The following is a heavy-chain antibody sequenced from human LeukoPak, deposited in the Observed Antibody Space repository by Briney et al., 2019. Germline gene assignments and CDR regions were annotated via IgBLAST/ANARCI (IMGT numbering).Heavy chain of an antibody. CDR3: ASIPNLYTYGSHFDY. CDR1: GFTFSSYA. Sequence: GGSLRLSCAASGFTFSSYAVHWVRQAPGKGLEWVALNSYDGSNKYYADSVKGRFTISRDDSKNTLYLQMNSLRAEDTAVYYCASIPNLYTYGSHFDYWGQGTLVTVSS. CDR2: NSYDGSNK. J-gene: IGHJ4*02. V-gene: IGHV3-30-3*01. D-gene: IGHD5-18*01.